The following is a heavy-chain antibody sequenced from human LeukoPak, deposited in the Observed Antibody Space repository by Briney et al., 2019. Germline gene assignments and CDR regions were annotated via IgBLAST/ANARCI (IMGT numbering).Heavy chain of an antibody. Sequence: PGGSPRLSCAASGFTFSSYAMSWVRQAPGKGLEWVSAISGSGGSTYYADSVKGRFTISRDNSKNTLYLQMNSLRAEDTAVYYCAKVRYCSSTSCYAFDYWGQGTLVTVSP. J-gene: IGHJ4*02. V-gene: IGHV3-23*01. D-gene: IGHD2-2*01. CDR1: GFTFSSYA. CDR2: ISGSGGST. CDR3: AKVRYCSSTSCYAFDY.